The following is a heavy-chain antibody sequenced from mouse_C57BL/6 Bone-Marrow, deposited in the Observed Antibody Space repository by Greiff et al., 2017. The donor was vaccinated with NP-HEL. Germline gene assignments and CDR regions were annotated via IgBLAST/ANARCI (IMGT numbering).Heavy chain of an antibody. CDR1: GYAFSSSW. J-gene: IGHJ2*01. V-gene: IGHV1-82*01. Sequence: VKLMESGPELVKPGASVKISCKASGYAFSSSWMNWVKQRPGKGLEWIGRIYPGDGDTNYNGKFKGKATLTADKSSSTAYMPLSSLTSEDSAVYFCARDGYYGYWGQGTTLTVSS. CDR3: ARDGYYGY. D-gene: IGHD2-3*01. CDR2: IYPGDGDT.